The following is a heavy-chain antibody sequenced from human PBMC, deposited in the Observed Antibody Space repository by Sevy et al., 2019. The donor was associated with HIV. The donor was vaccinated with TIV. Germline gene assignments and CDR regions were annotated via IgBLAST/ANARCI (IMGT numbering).Heavy chain of an antibody. D-gene: IGHD2-2*01. Sequence: GGSLRLSCAASGFTFSNYAMNWVRQAPGKGLEWVSSISGRSSYIHYADSVRGRFTISRDKAKNSLYLQMNSLRADDTAVYFCARDGGCSSTSCLLYFDSWGQGALVTVSS. J-gene: IGHJ4*02. V-gene: IGHV3-21*06. CDR3: ARDGGCSSTSCLLYFDS. CDR1: GFTFSNYA. CDR2: ISGRSSYI.